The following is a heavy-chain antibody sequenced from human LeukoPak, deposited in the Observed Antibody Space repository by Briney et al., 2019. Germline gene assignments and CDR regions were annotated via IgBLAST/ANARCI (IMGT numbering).Heavy chain of an antibody. J-gene: IGHJ4*02. D-gene: IGHD1-26*01. CDR1: SGSINSYF. Sequence: PSETLSLTRTVSSGSINSYFWGWVRQAPGKGLEWIGRIYSMGTTHYNPSLKSRVTMSIDTSTNQFSLNLRSVTAADTAMYYCGRQGYTASYYFVDYWSRGTLVVVS. V-gene: IGHV4-4*07. CDR3: GRQGYTASYYFVDY. CDR2: IYSMGTT.